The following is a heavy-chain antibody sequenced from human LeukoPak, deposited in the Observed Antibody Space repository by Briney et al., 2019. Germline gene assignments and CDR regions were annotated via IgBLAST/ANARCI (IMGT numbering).Heavy chain of an antibody. CDR3: ARDRYCSGGSCYSTADYYGMDV. CDR1: GGSISSYY. CDR2: IYYSGST. J-gene: IGHJ6*02. V-gene: IGHV4-59*01. Sequence: SETLSLTCTVSGGSISSYYWSWIRQPPGKGLEWIGYIYYSGSTNYNPSLKSRVTISVDTSKNQFSLKLSSVTAADTAVYYCARDRYCSGGSCYSTADYYGMDVWGQGTTVTVSS. D-gene: IGHD2-15*01.